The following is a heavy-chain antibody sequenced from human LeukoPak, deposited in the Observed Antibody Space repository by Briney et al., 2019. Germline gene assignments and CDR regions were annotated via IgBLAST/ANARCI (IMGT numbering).Heavy chain of an antibody. CDR2: ISYDGSNK. D-gene: IGHD1-26*01. V-gene: IGHV3-30*03. CDR1: GFTFSSYG. CDR3: ARDLRGSYYGERFDY. Sequence: PGGSLRLSCAASGFTFSSYGMHWVRHAPGKGLEWVAVISYDGSNKYYADSVKGRFTISRDNSKNTLYLQMNSLRAEDTAVYYCARDLRGSYYGERFDYWGQGTLVTVSS. J-gene: IGHJ4*02.